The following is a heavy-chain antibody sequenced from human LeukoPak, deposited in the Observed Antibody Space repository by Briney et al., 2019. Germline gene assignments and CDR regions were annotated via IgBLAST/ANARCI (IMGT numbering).Heavy chain of an antibody. CDR2: IYHSGST. CDR3: ARDLPGWFDP. V-gene: IGHV4-30-2*01. J-gene: IGHJ5*02. Sequence: SETLSLTCTVSGGSISSGGCYWSWIRQPPGKGLEWIGYIYHSGSTYYNPSLKSRVTISVDRSKNQFSLKLSSVTAADTAVYYCARDLPGWFDPWGQGTLVTVSS. CDR1: GGSISSGGCY.